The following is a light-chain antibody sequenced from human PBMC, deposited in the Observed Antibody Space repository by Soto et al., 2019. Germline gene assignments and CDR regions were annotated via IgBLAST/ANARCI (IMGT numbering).Light chain of an antibody. J-gene: IGKJ1*01. CDR3: QHYNHWLWT. Sequence: EIMMTQSPATLSVSPGERATLSCRASQSVKSNLAWYQQKPGQAPRLLIYGASTRATGIPARFSGSGSETEFTLTISSLRSEDSAVYYCQHYNHWLWTFGQGTKVEI. CDR2: GAS. CDR1: QSVKSN. V-gene: IGKV3-15*01.